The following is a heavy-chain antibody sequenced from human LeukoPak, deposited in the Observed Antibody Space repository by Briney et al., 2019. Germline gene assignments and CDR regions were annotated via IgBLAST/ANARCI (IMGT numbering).Heavy chain of an antibody. Sequence: GGSLRLSCAASGFTLSSYAMSWVRQGPGKGPEWVSAISVSGNTYHADSVKGRFTISRDNSKNTLYLQMNSLRAEDTAVYYCARSLWTTYYYYYMDVWGKGTTVTISS. CDR1: GFTLSSYA. D-gene: IGHD3/OR15-3a*01. J-gene: IGHJ6*03. CDR3: ARSLWTTYYYYYMDV. V-gene: IGHV3-23*01. CDR2: ISVSGNT.